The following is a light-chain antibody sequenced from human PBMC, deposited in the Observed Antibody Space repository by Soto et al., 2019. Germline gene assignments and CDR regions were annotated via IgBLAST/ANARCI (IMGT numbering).Light chain of an antibody. CDR1: QSVSSY. CDR3: QQRSNWPPIT. Sequence: IVLTQSPATRSLSPGERATLSCRASQSVSSYLSWDQQKPGQAPRLRIYDASNRATGIPARFSGSGSGTDFTLTISRLEHADFAVYYCQQRSNWPPITLGQGTRVEMK. CDR2: DAS. V-gene: IGKV3-11*01. J-gene: IGKJ5*01.